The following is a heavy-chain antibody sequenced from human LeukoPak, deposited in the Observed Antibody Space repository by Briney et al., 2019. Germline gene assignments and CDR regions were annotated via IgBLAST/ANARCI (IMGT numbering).Heavy chain of an antibody. CDR3: ARGINGAKWLVPYYFDY. V-gene: IGHV4-39*02. Sequence: PSETLSLTCTVSGGSISSSSYYWGWIRQPPGKGLEWIGSIYYSGSTYYNPSLKSRVTISVDTSMSLFSLKLSSVTAADTAVYYCARGINGAKWLVPYYFDYWGHGTLVTVSS. CDR1: GGSISSSSYY. D-gene: IGHD6-19*01. CDR2: IYYSGST. J-gene: IGHJ4*01.